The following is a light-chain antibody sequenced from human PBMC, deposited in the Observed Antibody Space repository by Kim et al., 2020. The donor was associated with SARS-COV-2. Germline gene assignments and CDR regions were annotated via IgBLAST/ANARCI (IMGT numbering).Light chain of an antibody. J-gene: IGLJ1*01. CDR3: AAWDENLNGYV. CDR2: RNV. CDR1: ASNIGRYS. V-gene: IGLV1-47*01. Sequence: GQIGPISCSGSASNIGRYSVYWYQHVPGTAPKLLIYRNVQRPSGVLVRFSGSKSGTSASLAISGLRSEDEAEYFCAAWDENLNGYVFGSGTKVTVL.